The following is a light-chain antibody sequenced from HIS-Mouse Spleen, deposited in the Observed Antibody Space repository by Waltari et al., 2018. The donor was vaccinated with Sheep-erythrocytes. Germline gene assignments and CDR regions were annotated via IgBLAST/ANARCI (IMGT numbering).Light chain of an antibody. J-gene: IGLJ2*01. CDR3: CSYAGSVV. Sequence: SYELTQPPSVSVSPGQTASITCSGTKLGDKYACWYHQKPGQSPVLVIYQDSKRPSGIPERFSGSNSGNTATLTISGTQAMDEADYYCCSYAGSVVFGGGTKLTVL. CDR2: QDS. CDR1: KLGDKY. V-gene: IGLV3-1*01.